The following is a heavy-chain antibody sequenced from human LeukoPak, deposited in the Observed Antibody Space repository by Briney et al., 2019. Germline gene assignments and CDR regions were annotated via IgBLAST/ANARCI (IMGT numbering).Heavy chain of an antibody. CDR3: ARVMDYYDSSGYYGGGAFDI. J-gene: IGHJ3*02. Sequence: ASVKVSFKASGGTFSSYAISWVRQAPGQGLEWMGGIIPIFGTANYAQKFQGRVTITTDESTSTAYMELSSLRSEDTAVYYCARVMDYYDSSGYYGGGAFDIWGQGTMVTVSS. CDR1: GGTFSSYA. D-gene: IGHD3-22*01. V-gene: IGHV1-69*05. CDR2: IIPIFGTA.